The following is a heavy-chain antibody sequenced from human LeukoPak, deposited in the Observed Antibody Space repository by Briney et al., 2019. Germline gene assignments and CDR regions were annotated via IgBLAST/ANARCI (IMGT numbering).Heavy chain of an antibody. CDR3: ARDNRILEWLGDWFDP. Sequence: SETLSLTCTVSGDSISSYYWSWLRQPAGKGVEWVGRIYSSGSTNYNPSLKSRLTMSVDTSKNQFSLKLSSVTAADTAVYYCARDNRILEWLGDWFDPWGQGTLVTVSS. CDR1: GDSISSYY. D-gene: IGHD3-3*01. J-gene: IGHJ5*02. CDR2: IYSSGST. V-gene: IGHV4-4*07.